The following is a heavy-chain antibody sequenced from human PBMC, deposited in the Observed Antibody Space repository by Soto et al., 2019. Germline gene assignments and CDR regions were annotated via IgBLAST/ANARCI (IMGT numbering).Heavy chain of an antibody. J-gene: IGHJ4*02. CDR1: GFTFSDFY. Sequence: GGSLRLSCAASGFTFSDFYMTLIRQAPGKGLEWVSHISSTGTYTSYADSVKGRFTISRDNAKNTLYLQMNSLRAEDTAVYYCAIRASYYDSSGYFDYWGQGTLVTVSS. V-gene: IGHV3-11*06. CDR2: ISSTGTYT. CDR3: AIRASYYDSSGYFDY. D-gene: IGHD3-22*01.